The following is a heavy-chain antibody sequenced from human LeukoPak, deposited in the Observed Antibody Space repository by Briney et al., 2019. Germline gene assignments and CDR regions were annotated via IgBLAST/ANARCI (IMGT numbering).Heavy chain of an antibody. V-gene: IGHV3-7*01. CDR1: GFPFSIYW. J-gene: IGHJ4*02. CDR3: ARDSSGWYGFDY. CDR2: IKQDGSEE. D-gene: IGHD6-19*01. Sequence: SGGSLRLSCAASGFPFSIYWMIWVRQAPGKGLEWVANIKQDGSEEYYVDSVKGRFTISRDNAKSSLYLQMNSLRDEDTAVYYCARDSSGWYGFDYWGQGTLVTVSP.